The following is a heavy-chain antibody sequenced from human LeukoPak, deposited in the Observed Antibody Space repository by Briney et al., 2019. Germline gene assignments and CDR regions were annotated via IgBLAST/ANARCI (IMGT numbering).Heavy chain of an antibody. Sequence: ASVKVSCKASGYTFTSYGISWVRQAPGQGIEWMGWISAYNGNTNYAQKLQGRVTMTTDTSTSTAYMELRSLRSDDTAVYYCARDPLQYLLTHNWFDPWGQGTLVTVSS. D-gene: IGHD4-11*01. V-gene: IGHV1-18*04. CDR3: ARDPLQYLLTHNWFDP. CDR2: ISAYNGNT. J-gene: IGHJ5*02. CDR1: GYTFTSYG.